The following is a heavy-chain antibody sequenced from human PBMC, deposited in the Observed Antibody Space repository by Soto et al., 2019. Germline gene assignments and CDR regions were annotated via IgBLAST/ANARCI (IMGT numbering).Heavy chain of an antibody. CDR1: GFTFSNFD. Sequence: GGSLRLSCAASGFTFSNFDMSWVRQAPGKGLEWLSGISGSGGITNYADSVRGRFTISRDNAKNTLFLLMNSLRAEDTAVYYCAKDDPRSYGNYWGPGTLVTVSS. D-gene: IGHD3-16*01. J-gene: IGHJ4*02. V-gene: IGHV3-23*01. CDR3: AKDDPRSYGNY. CDR2: ISGSGGIT.